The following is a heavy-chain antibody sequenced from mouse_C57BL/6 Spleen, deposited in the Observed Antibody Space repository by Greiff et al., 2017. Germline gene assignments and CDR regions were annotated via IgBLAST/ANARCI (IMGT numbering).Heavy chain of an antibody. Sequence: QVQLQQPGAELVKPGASVKLACKASGYPFTSYWMHWVKQRPGRGLEGIGRIDPNSGGTKYNEKFKSKATLTVDKPSSTAYMQLSSLTSEDSAVYYCARDGRYYFDYWGQGTTLTVSS. CDR1: GYPFTSYW. CDR2: IDPNSGGT. J-gene: IGHJ2*01. V-gene: IGHV1-72*01. CDR3: ARDGRYYFDY.